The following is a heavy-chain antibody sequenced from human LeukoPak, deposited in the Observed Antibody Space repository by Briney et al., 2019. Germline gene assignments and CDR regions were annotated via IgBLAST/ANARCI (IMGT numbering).Heavy chain of an antibody. J-gene: IGHJ4*02. CDR1: GFTFSTDW. Sequence: GGSLRLSCTVSGFTFSTDWMSWVRQAPGKGLEWVANIKPDGSDKYYVDSVKGRFTVSRDNAKNSLYPQMNSLRVEDAAVYYCASPRRGVPAALWGQGTLVIVSS. CDR3: ASPRRGVPAAL. CDR2: IKPDGSDK. V-gene: IGHV3-7*01. D-gene: IGHD2-2*01.